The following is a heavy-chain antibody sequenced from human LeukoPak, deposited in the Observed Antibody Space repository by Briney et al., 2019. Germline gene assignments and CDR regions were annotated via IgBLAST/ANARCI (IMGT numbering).Heavy chain of an antibody. V-gene: IGHV1-69*01. CDR1: GGTFSSYA. Sequence: SVKVSCKASGGTFSSYAISWVRQAPGQGLEWMGGIIPIFGTANYAQKFQGRVTITADESTSTAYMELSSLRSEDTAVYYCAICPYSYGFRDTINEYYFDYWGQGTLVTVSS. D-gene: IGHD5-18*01. J-gene: IGHJ4*02. CDR2: IIPIFGTA. CDR3: AICPYSYGFRDTINEYYFDY.